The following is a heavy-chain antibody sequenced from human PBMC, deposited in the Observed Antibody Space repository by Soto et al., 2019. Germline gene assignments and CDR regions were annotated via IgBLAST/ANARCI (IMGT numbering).Heavy chain of an antibody. D-gene: IGHD3-22*01. CDR2: IYYSGST. V-gene: IGHV4-59*01. CDR3: ARGPNYYDASGYFDYGLDV. Sequence: LSLTCTVSCVSINNYYWSWIRQPPGKGLEWVGYIYYSGSTSYNPSLKSRVTISIDMSKNLFSLRLTSMTAADTAVYYCARGPNYYDASGYFDYGLDVWGQGTTVTVSS. J-gene: IGHJ6*02. CDR1: CVSINNYY.